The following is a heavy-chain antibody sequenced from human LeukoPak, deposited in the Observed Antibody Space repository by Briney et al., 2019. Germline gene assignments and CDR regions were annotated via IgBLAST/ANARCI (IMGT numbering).Heavy chain of an antibody. J-gene: IGHJ5*02. CDR1: GGTFISYA. Sequence: GSSVKVSCKASGGTFISYAISWVRQAPGQGLEWMGGIIPIFGTANYAQKFQGRVTITADESTSTAYVELSSLRSEDTAVYYCARAPIHHVRGVIIVWFDPWGQGTLVTVSS. D-gene: IGHD3-10*01. V-gene: IGHV1-69*01. CDR2: IIPIFGTA. CDR3: ARAPIHHVRGVIIVWFDP.